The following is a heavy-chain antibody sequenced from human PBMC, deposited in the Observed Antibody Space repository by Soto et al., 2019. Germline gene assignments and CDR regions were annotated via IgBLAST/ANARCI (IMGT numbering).Heavy chain of an antibody. V-gene: IGHV1-18*04. CDR3: ARVSSSIVVVPDYGMDV. D-gene: IGHD2-2*01. J-gene: IGHJ6*02. CDR1: GYTFISHG. Sequence: QVPLVQSGAEVKKPGASVNVSCKASGYTFISHGMSWVRQAPGQGLEWMGWISGKNGNTKFAQKFQGRVTLTTDTSTSTAYMEVRSLRTDDTAVYYCARVSSSIVVVPDYGMDVWGQGTTVTVSS. CDR2: ISGKNGNT.